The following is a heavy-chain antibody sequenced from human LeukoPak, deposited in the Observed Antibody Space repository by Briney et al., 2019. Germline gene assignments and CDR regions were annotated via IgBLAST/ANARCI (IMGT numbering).Heavy chain of an antibody. CDR2: IRYDGSNK. J-gene: IGHJ4*02. CDR1: GFTFSSYG. V-gene: IGHV3-30*02. D-gene: IGHD6-19*01. Sequence: GGSLRLSCAASGFTFSSYGMHWVRQAPGKGLEWVAFIRYDGSNKYYADSVKGRFTISRDNSKNTLYLQMNSLRAEDTAVYYCAKDTPTGAVAGTPDYWGQGTLVTVSS. CDR3: AKDTPTGAVAGTPDY.